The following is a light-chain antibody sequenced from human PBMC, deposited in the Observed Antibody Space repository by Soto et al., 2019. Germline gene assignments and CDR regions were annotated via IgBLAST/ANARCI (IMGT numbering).Light chain of an antibody. J-gene: IGLJ2*01. CDR3: SSYTSTSTDVL. CDR1: SSDIGRFNY. Sequence: QSALTQPASVSGSPGQSITISCTGTSSDIGRFNYVSWYQHYPGKAPKLIIYDVSNRPSGVSNRFSGSKSGDTASLTISGLQGEDEADYYCSSYTSTSTDVLFGGGTKLTVL. V-gene: IGLV2-14*03. CDR2: DVS.